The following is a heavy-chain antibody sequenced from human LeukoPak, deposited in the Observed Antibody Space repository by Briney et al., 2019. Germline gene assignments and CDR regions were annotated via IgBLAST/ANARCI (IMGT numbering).Heavy chain of an antibody. CDR2: IYYTGST. CDR1: GGSISTYY. V-gene: IGHV4-59*01. J-gene: IGHJ3*02. D-gene: IGHD5-18*01. Sequence: SETLSLTCTLSGGSISTYYWSWVRQPPGKGLEWIGYIYYTGSTDYNPSLKSRVTMSVDTSKNQFSLKLSSVTAADTAVYYCARLYVGGYSTPKAADAFDIWGQGTMVTVSS. CDR3: ARLYVGGYSTPKAADAFDI.